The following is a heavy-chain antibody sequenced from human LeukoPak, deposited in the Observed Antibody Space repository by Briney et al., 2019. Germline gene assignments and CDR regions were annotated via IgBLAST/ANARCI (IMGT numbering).Heavy chain of an antibody. D-gene: IGHD2-2*01. V-gene: IGHV5-51*01. CDR1: GYSFTSYW. CDR2: IYPGDSDT. Sequence: GESLKISSKGSGYSFTSYWIGWVRQMPGKGLEWMGIIYPGDSDTRYSPSFQGQVTISADKSISTAYLQWSSLKASDTAMYYCARRDCSSTSCPFDYWGQGTLVSVSS. J-gene: IGHJ4*02. CDR3: ARRDCSSTSCPFDY.